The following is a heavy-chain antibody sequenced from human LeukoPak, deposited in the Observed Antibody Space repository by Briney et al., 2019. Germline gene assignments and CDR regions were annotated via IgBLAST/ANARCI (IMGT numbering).Heavy chain of an antibody. D-gene: IGHD3-10*01. Sequence: GGSLRLSCAATGFTLSSYCMIWVRQPPGKGLEWVSYISSSGSTIYYADSVKGRFTISRDNAKNSLYLQMNSLRAEDTAVYYCASMVRGVNYYFDYWGQGTLVTVSS. V-gene: IGHV3-48*04. CDR3: ASMVRGVNYYFDY. CDR2: ISSSGSTI. CDR1: GFTLSSYC. J-gene: IGHJ4*02.